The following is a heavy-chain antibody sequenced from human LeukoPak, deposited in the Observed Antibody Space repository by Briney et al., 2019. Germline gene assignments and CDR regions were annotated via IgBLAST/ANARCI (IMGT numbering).Heavy chain of an antibody. CDR3: TRDLGHGAGIFWDY. Sequence: ASVKVSCKASGYTFTSFGISWGRQPPGQGLEWMGWISAYNGNTNHAQKVQGRVTLTTDISASTAYMEVTSLRPDDTAVYYCTRDLGHGAGIFWDYWGQGTLVTVSS. CDR2: ISAYNGNT. V-gene: IGHV1-18*04. CDR1: GYTFTSFG. D-gene: IGHD3-10*01. J-gene: IGHJ4*02.